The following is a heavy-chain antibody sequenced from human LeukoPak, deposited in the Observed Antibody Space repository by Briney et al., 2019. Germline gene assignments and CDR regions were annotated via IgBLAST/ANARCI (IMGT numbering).Heavy chain of an antibody. J-gene: IGHJ3*02. CDR1: GGSISSYY. CDR2: IYTSGST. Sequence: SETLSLTCTVSGGSISSYYWSWIRQPAGKGLEWIGRIYTSGSTNYNPSLKSRVTMSVDTSKNQFSLKLSSVTAADTAVYYCARGHPAPPLFRVVINAPVDAFDIWGQGTMVTVSS. D-gene: IGHD3-3*01. CDR3: ARGHPAPPLFRVVINAPVDAFDI. V-gene: IGHV4-4*07.